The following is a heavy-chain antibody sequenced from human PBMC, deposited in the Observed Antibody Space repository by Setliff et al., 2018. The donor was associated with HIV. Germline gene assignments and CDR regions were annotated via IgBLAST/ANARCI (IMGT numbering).Heavy chain of an antibody. CDR3: ARGSDYIWGNYRFPFDY. Sequence: PSETLSLTCTVSGGSISSSSYYWGWIRQPPGKGLEWIGEINHSGSTNYNPSPKSRVTISVDTSKSQFSLKLSSVTAADTALYYCARGSDYIWGNYRFPFDYWGQGTQVTVSS. J-gene: IGHJ4*02. V-gene: IGHV4-39*07. D-gene: IGHD3-16*02. CDR2: INHSGST. CDR1: GGSISSSSYY.